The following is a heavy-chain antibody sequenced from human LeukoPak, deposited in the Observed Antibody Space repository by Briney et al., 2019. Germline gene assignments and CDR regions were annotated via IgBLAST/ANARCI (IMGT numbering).Heavy chain of an antibody. CDR1: GYSFTTYW. Sequence: GESLKISCKVSGYSFTTYWIMWVRQMPGKGLEWMGIIYPGDSDTRYSPSFQGQVTISADKSINTAYLQWSNLKPSDTAMYYSARLHGIAAAGTKDWYFDLWGRGTLVTVSS. V-gene: IGHV5-51*01. CDR3: ARLHGIAAAGTKDWYFDL. J-gene: IGHJ2*01. CDR2: IYPGDSDT. D-gene: IGHD6-13*01.